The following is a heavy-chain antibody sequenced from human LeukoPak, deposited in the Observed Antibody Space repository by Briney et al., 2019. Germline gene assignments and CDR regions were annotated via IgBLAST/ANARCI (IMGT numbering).Heavy chain of an antibody. CDR2: IYYSGST. J-gene: IGHJ5*02. V-gene: IGHV4-59*01. CDR1: GGSISSYY. Sequence: SETLSLTCTVPGGSISSYYWSWIRQPPGKGLEWIGYIYYSGSTNYNPSLKSRVTISVDTSKNQFSLKLSSVTAADTAVYYCARGTRDIVVVPAAISLGFDPWGQGTLVTVSS. CDR3: ARGTRDIVVVPAAISLGFDP. D-gene: IGHD2-2*02.